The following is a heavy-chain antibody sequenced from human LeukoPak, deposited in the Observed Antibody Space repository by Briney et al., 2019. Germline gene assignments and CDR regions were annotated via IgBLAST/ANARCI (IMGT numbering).Heavy chain of an antibody. CDR2: INPNSGGT. J-gene: IGHJ4*02. CDR3: ARDRSSTSCYADN. V-gene: IGHV1-2*02. CDR1: GYTFTGYY. Sequence: ASVKVSCKASGYTFTGYYMHWVRQAPGQGLEWMGWINPNSGGTNYAQKFQGRVTMTRDTSISTAYMELSRLRSDDTAVYYCARDRSSTSCYADNWGQGTLVTVSS. D-gene: IGHD2-2*01.